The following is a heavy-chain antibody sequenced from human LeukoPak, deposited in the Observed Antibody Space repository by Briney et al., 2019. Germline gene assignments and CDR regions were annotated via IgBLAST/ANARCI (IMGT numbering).Heavy chain of an antibody. CDR2: ISYDGSNK. J-gene: IGHJ4*02. V-gene: IGHV3-30-3*01. CDR3: ARGSWQQLVPDY. CDR1: GFTFSSYV. Sequence: GGSLRLSCAASGFTFSSYVVNWVRQAPGKGLEWVAVISYDGSNKYYADSVKGRFTISRDNSKNTLYLQMNSLRAEDTAVYYCARGSWQQLVPDYWGQGTLVTVSS. D-gene: IGHD6-13*01.